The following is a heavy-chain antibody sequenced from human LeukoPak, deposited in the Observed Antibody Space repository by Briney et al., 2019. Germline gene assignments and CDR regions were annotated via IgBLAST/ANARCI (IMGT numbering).Heavy chain of an antibody. V-gene: IGHV3-72*01. CDR3: TRDTPGYCSSTSCYIEYFQH. CDR1: GFTFSDRN. Sequence: GSLRLSCVASGFTFSDRNMDWVRQGPGKGLEWVGRTRNKANRYTTEYAASVKGRFTISRDDSKNALYLQMNSLKTEDTAVYYCTRDTPGYCSSTSCYIEYFQHWGQGTLVTVSS. D-gene: IGHD2-2*02. J-gene: IGHJ1*01. CDR2: TRNKANRYTT.